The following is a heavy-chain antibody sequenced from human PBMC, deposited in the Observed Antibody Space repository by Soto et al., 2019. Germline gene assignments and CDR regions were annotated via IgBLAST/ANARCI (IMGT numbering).Heavy chain of an antibody. J-gene: IGHJ6*02. CDR2: IYYSGST. CDR3: ARGDPLLWFGEKVYYGMDV. V-gene: IGHV4-59*11. D-gene: IGHD3-10*01. Sequence: SETLSLTCTVSSGSISDHYWSWIRQPPGKGLEWIGYIYYSGSTNYNPSLKSRVTISVDTSKNQFSLKLSSVTAADTAVYYCARGDPLLWFGEKVYYGMDVWGQGTTVTVSS. CDR1: SGSISDHY.